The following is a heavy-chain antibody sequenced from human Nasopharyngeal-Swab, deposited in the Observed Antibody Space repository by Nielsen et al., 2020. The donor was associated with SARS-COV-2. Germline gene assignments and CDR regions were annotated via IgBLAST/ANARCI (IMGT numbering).Heavy chain of an antibody. CDR3: ARDGSGSYYWYYYMDV. V-gene: IGHV3-33*08. CDR2: IWYDGSNK. Sequence: GGSLRLSCAASGFTVSSNYMSWVRQAPGKGLGWVAVIWYDGSNKYYADSVKGRFTISRDNSKNTLYLQMNSLRAEDTAVYYCARDGSGSYYWYYYMDVWGKGTTVTVSS. CDR1: GFTVSSNY. D-gene: IGHD3-10*01. J-gene: IGHJ6*03.